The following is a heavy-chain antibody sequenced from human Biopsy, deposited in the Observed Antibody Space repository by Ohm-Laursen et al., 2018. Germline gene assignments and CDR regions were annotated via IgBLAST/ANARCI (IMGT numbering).Heavy chain of an antibody. Sequence: SETLSLICTVSGGSISSDYWSWIRQTPGKGLEWIGYIYYSGSTNYNPSLKGRVTISVDASKNQFSLRLNSVTAADTAVYYCARATNSTGWPYYYFYGMDVWGQGTTVTVSS. CDR1: GGSISSDY. D-gene: IGHD2/OR15-2a*01. CDR2: IYYSGST. V-gene: IGHV4-59*01. J-gene: IGHJ6*02. CDR3: ARATNSTGWPYYYFYGMDV.